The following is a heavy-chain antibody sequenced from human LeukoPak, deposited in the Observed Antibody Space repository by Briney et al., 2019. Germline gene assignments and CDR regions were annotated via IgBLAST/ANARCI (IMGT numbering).Heavy chain of an antibody. CDR3: ARGPRITLIRGGQWYYYMDV. J-gene: IGHJ6*03. V-gene: IGHV1-46*01. Sequence: ASVKVSCKASGYTFTSYYMHWVRQAPGQGLEWMGIINPSGGSTNYAQKFQGRVTMTRDTSTSTFYMELSSLRSDDTAVYSCARGPRITLIRGGQWYYYMDVWGKGTTVTISS. CDR1: GYTFTSYY. D-gene: IGHD3-10*01. CDR2: INPSGGST.